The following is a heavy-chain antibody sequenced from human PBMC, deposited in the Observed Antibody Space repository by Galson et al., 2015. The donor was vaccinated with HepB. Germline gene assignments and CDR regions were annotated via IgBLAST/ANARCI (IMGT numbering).Heavy chain of an antibody. V-gene: IGHV4-59*08. CDR3: ARIIVVPAGEGMDV. CDR1: GGSISSYY. J-gene: IGHJ6*02. CDR2: IYYSGCT. D-gene: IGHD2-2*01. Sequence: ETLSLTCTVSGGSISSYYWSWIRQPPGKGLEWIGYIYYSGCTNYNPSLKSRVTISVDTSKNQFSLKLSSVTAADTAVYYCARIIVVPAGEGMDVWGQGTTVTVSS.